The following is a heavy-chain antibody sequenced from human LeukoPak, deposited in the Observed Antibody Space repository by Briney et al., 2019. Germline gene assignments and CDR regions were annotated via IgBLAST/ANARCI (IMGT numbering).Heavy chain of an antibody. CDR3: ARNYDRNWFDP. CDR1: GGSISSYY. Sequence: KSSETLSLTCTVSGGSISSYYWSWIRQLPGKGLEWIGYIYYSGSTNYNPSLKSRVTISVDTSKNQFSLRLSSVTAADTAVYYCARNYDRNWFDPWGQGTLVTVSS. CDR2: IYYSGST. V-gene: IGHV4-59*01. D-gene: IGHD3-3*01. J-gene: IGHJ5*02.